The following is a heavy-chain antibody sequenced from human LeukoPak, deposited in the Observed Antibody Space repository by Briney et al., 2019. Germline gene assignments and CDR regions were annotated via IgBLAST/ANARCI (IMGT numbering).Heavy chain of an antibody. V-gene: IGHV3-7*01. CDR3: ARDLRARAAFDI. J-gene: IGHJ3*02. CDR1: GFTFTSYW. CDR2: INQDGSEK. Sequence: GGSLRLSCEASGFTFTSYWMSWVRQAPGKGLEWVANINQDGSEKNYVDSVKGRFTISRDNAKNSLYLQMNGLRVEDTAVYYCARDLRARAAFDIWGQGKMVTVSS.